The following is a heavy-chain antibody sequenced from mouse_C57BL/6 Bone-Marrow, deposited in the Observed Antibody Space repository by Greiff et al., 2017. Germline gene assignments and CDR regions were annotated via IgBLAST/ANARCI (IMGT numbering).Heavy chain of an antibody. Sequence: EVQLQQSGTVLARPGASVKMSCKTSGYTFTSYWMHWVKQRPGQGLEWIGAIYPGNSDTSYNQKFKGKAKLTAVTSASTAYMELSSLTKEDSAVYYCARSTFAWFADWGQGTLVTVSA. CDR2: IYPGNSDT. V-gene: IGHV1-5*01. CDR3: ARSTFAWFAD. J-gene: IGHJ3*01. D-gene: IGHD4-1*02. CDR1: GYTFTSYW.